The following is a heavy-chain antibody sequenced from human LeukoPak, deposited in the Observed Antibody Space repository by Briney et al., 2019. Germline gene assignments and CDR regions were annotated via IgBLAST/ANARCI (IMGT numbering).Heavy chain of an antibody. V-gene: IGHV3-9*01. Sequence: GGSLRLSCAASGFTFDDYAMNWVRQAPGKGLEWVSGISWNSGSIGYADSVKGRFTISRDNAKKSLYLQMNSLRAEDAALYYCARVGTGYSSSWYDYWGQGTLVTVSS. J-gene: IGHJ4*02. D-gene: IGHD6-13*01. CDR2: ISWNSGSI. CDR3: ARVGTGYSSSWYDY. CDR1: GFTFDDYA.